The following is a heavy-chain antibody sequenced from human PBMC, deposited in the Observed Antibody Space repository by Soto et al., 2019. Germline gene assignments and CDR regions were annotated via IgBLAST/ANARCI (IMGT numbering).Heavy chain of an antibody. Sequence: QVQLVQSGAEVKKPGASVKVSCKASGYTFTSYGISWARQAPGQGLEWMGRISAYNGNTNYAQKLQDRVTMTTDTSTSRAYMELRSLGLDHTAVYYCASDLIVGGPPPYYSDFWGPGTLFSFCS. CDR2: ISAYNGNT. CDR3: ASDLIVGGPPPYYSDF. V-gene: IGHV1-18*01. CDR1: GYTFTSYG. D-gene: IGHD1-26*01. J-gene: IGHJ4*01.